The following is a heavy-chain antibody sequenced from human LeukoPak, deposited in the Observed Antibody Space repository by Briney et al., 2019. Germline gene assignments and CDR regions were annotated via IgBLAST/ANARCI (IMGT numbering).Heavy chain of an antibody. CDR1: GGSISSYY. CDR3: ARQKLDSPALQH. J-gene: IGHJ1*01. V-gene: IGHV4-59*08. CDR2: IYYSGST. Sequence: SETLSLTCTVSGGSISSYYWSWIRQPPGKGLEWIGYIYYSGSTNYNPSLKSRVTISVDTSKNQFSLKLSSVTAADTAVYYCARQKLDSPALQHRGQGTLVTVSS. D-gene: IGHD3/OR15-3a*01.